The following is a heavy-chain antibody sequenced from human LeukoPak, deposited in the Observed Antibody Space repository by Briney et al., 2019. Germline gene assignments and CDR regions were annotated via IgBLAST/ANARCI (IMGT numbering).Heavy chain of an antibody. CDR3: ARELIAYLRGGASLYYYGMDV. Sequence: GGSLRLSCTASGFTFSTYWIHWVRQAPGKGLVWVSHINSDGSSTSYADSVKGRFTISRDNAKNTLYLQLNSLRAEDTAVYYCARELIAYLRGGASLYYYGMDVWGQGTTVTVSS. CDR2: INSDGSST. J-gene: IGHJ6*02. CDR1: GFTFSTYW. D-gene: IGHD2-21*01. V-gene: IGHV3-74*01.